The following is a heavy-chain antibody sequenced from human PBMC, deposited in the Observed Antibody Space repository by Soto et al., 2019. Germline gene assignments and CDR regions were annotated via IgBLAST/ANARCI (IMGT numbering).Heavy chain of an antibody. CDR1: GFTFSSYW. J-gene: IGHJ4*02. Sequence: ASVKVSCKASGFTFSSYWMHWVRQAPGQGPEWMGVINPSGDGTIYARKFQGRVTMTRDTSTTTAYMELSSLRSEDTAVYYCAAIIRGVRGVIDNWGQGTLVTVS. CDR2: INPSGDGT. V-gene: IGHV1-46*01. D-gene: IGHD3-10*01. CDR3: AAIIRGVRGVIDN.